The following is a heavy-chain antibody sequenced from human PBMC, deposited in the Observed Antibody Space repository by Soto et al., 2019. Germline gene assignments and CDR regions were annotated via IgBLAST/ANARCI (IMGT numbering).Heavy chain of an antibody. CDR2: ISADTGDT. CDR3: SRDGKTGGRLRFLEWFLAY. Sequence: GASVKVSCKASGYTFTSYGISWVRQAPGLGPEWMGWISADTGDTKYSQKIKDRVTMTIETSTNTAYMELRSLKSDDTAVYYCSRDGKTGGRLRFLEWFLAYWGQGTLVTVSS. D-gene: IGHD3-3*01. V-gene: IGHV1-18*01. CDR1: GYTFTSYG. J-gene: IGHJ4*02.